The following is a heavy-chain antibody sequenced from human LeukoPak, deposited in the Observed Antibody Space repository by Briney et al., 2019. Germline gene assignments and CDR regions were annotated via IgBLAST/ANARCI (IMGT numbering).Heavy chain of an antibody. J-gene: IGHJ4*02. Sequence: ASVKVSCKASGYTFTGYYMHWVRQAPGQGLEWMGWINPNSGGTNYAQKFQGSVTLTRDTSISTAYMELSRVRSDDTAVYYCARNTAIVVVPAADYWGQGTLVTVSS. V-gene: IGHV1-2*02. CDR3: ARNTAIVVVPAADY. CDR1: GYTFTGYY. CDR2: INPNSGGT. D-gene: IGHD2-2*01.